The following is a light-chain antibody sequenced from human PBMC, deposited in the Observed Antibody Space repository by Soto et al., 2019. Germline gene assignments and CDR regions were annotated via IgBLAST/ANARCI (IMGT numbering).Light chain of an antibody. CDR3: QHRSSWPT. CDR2: DIS. CDR1: QSISSY. V-gene: IGKV3-11*01. Sequence: EIVLTQSPATLSLSPGERATLSCRASQSISSYLAWYQQKPGQAPRLLIYDISTRATGIPARFSGSGSGTDFSLTISSLETEDFAVYYCQHRSSWPTFGQGTKVEIK. J-gene: IGKJ1*01.